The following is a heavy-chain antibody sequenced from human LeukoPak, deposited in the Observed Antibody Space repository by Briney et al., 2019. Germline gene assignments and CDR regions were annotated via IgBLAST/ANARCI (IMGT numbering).Heavy chain of an antibody. Sequence: PGGSLRLSCAASGFTFSSYEMNWVRQAPGKGLVWVSRINSDGSSTSYADSVKGRFTISRDSAKNTLYLQMNSLRAEDTAVYYCAREQKVITFGGVIGPWGQGTLVTVSS. V-gene: IGHV3-74*01. CDR1: GFTFSSYE. J-gene: IGHJ5*02. D-gene: IGHD3-16*01. CDR2: INSDGSST. CDR3: AREQKVITFGGVIGP.